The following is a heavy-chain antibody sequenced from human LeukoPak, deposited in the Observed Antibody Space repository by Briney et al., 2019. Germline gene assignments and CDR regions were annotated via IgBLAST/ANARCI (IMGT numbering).Heavy chain of an antibody. Sequence: GGSLRLSCAASGFTFSSYWMSWVRQAPGKGLEWVANIKQDGSEKYYVDSVKGRFTISRDNAKNSLYLQMNSLRAEDTAVYYCARDYYDSSGYYYFDYWGQGTLVTVSS. CDR2: IKQDGSEK. CDR1: GFTFSSYW. J-gene: IGHJ4*02. CDR3: ARDYYDSSGYYYFDY. D-gene: IGHD3-22*01. V-gene: IGHV3-7*01.